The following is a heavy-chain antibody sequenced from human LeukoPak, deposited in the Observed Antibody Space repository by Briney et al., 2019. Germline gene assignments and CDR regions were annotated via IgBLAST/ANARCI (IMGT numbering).Heavy chain of an antibody. D-gene: IGHD6-13*01. V-gene: IGHV4-34*01. CDR2: INHSGST. CDR1: GGSFSGYY. CDR3: ARGVQLARFDP. Sequence: SETLSLTCAVYGGSFSGYYWSWIRQPPGKGLEWIGEINHSGSTNYNPSLKSRVTISVDTSKNQFSLKLSSVTAADTAVYYCARGVQLARFDPWGQGTLVTVSS. J-gene: IGHJ5*02.